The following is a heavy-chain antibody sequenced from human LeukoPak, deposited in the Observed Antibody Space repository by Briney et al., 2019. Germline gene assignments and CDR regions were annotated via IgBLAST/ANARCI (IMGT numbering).Heavy chain of an antibody. CDR3: ASLGYDSSDNVFDY. CDR1: GYTFTSYV. V-gene: IGHV1-2*02. CDR2: INPNSGGT. Sequence: ASVKVSCKASGYTFTSYVISWVRQAPGQGLEWMGWINPNSGGTNYAQKFQGRVTMTRDTSISTAYMELSRLRSDDTAVYYCASLGYDSSDNVFDYWGQGTLVTVSS. J-gene: IGHJ4*02. D-gene: IGHD3-22*01.